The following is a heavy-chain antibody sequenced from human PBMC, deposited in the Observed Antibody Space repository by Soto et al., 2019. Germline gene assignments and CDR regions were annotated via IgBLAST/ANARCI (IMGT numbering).Heavy chain of an antibody. D-gene: IGHD3-9*01. Sequence: EVQLLESGEGFVQPGESLRLSCAASGFTFSLSAMSWVRQAPGRGVDWVSSLSGGGSTTDYADSVKGRFTISRDNSKNTVHLQMNSLRAEDTAVYYCAKGPEYDILTGCDYWGQGALVTVSS. V-gene: IGHV3-23*01. CDR3: AKGPEYDILTGCDY. CDR2: LSGGGSTT. CDR1: GFTFSLSA. J-gene: IGHJ4*02.